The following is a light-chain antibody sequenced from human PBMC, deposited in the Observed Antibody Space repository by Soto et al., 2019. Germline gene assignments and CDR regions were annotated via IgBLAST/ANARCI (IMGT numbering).Light chain of an antibody. CDR3: LQDYNYPRT. Sequence: AVQMTQSPSSLSASVGDRVTITCRASQAIRNDLGWYQMKPGKVPKLLIYAASNLQSGVPSRFIGRGYGTDFTLTISSLQPEDFATYYCLQDYNYPRTFGQGTKVEI. V-gene: IGKV1-6*01. J-gene: IGKJ1*01. CDR2: AAS. CDR1: QAIRND.